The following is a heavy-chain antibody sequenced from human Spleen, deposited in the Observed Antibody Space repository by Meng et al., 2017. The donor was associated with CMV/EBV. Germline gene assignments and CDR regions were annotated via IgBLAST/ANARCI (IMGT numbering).Heavy chain of an antibody. Sequence: QGQLQGSGPGLVKPSQTLSLTCTVSDGFTTSDDYYWSWIRQPPGKGLEWIGYIHYSGTTYYNPSLKSRIAISLDTSKNQFSLKLSSVTAADTAVYYCARVQLWSFDYWGQGTLVTVSS. V-gene: IGHV4-30-4*01. D-gene: IGHD5-18*01. CDR3: ARVQLWSFDY. J-gene: IGHJ4*02. CDR2: IHYSGTT. CDR1: DGFTTSDDYY.